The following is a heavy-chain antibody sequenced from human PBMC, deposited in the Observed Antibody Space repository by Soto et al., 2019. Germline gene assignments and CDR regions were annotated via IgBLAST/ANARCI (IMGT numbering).Heavy chain of an antibody. D-gene: IGHD3-10*01. CDR2: IFYSGST. V-gene: IGHV4-39*01. J-gene: IGHJ4*02. CDR3: ARRYGWLYFDY. Sequence: SWIRQPPGKGLEWIGTIFYSGSTYYNPSLKSRVTISVDTSKNQFSLKLTSVTAADTALSYCARRYGWLYFDYWGQGTQVTVSS.